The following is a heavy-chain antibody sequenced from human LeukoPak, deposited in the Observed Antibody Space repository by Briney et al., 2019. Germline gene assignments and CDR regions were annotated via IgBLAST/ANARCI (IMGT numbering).Heavy chain of an antibody. Sequence: TSETLSLTCAVYGGSFSVYYWSWIRQPPGKGLEWIGEINHSGSTNYNPSLKSRVTISVDTSKNQFSLKLSSVTAADTAVYYCARVDTYSYYYGSGSYYNAYWFDPWGQGTLVTVSS. J-gene: IGHJ5*02. CDR2: INHSGST. V-gene: IGHV4-34*01. CDR3: ARVDTYSYYYGSGSYYNAYWFDP. D-gene: IGHD3-10*01. CDR1: GGSFSVYY.